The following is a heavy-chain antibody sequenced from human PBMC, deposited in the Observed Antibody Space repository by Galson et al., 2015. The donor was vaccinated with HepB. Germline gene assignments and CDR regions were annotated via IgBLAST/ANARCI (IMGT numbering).Heavy chain of an antibody. Sequence: SLRLSCAASGFTFSSYGMHWVRQAPGKGLEWVAVIWYDGSNKYYADSVKGRFTISRDNSKNTLYLQMNSLRAEDTAVYYCARGMTTAYYYYGMDVWGQGTTVTVSS. J-gene: IGHJ6*02. CDR1: GFTFSSYG. CDR2: IWYDGSNK. D-gene: IGHD4-17*01. V-gene: IGHV3-33*08. CDR3: ARGMTTAYYYYGMDV.